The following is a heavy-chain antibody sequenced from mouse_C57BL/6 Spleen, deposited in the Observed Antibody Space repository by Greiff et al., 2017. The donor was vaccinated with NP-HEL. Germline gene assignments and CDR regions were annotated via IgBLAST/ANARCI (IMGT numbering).Heavy chain of an antibody. CDR2: IHPSDSDT. CDR3: VGSSYPHY. V-gene: IGHV1-74*01. CDR1: GYAFTSSW. J-gene: IGHJ2*01. D-gene: IGHD1-1*01. Sequence: VKLMESGPELVKPGASVKISCKASGYAFTSSWMNWVKQRPGQGLEWIGRIHPSDSDTNYNQKFKGKATLTVDKSSSTAYMQLSSLTSEDSAVYYCVGSSYPHYWGQGTTLTVSS.